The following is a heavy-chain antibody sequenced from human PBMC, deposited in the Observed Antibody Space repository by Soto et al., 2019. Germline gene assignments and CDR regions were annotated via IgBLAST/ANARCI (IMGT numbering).Heavy chain of an antibody. Sequence: QVQLLQSEREVKKPGASVKVSCQASGYTFTDYGIHWVRQAPGQGLEWMGWISTYNINANEARNFQGRLTMTKDTSTEEASMKLTSLNRDDTAVYYCRQADVSHCGSYAAAPIWGQGNMVNLPS. J-gene: IGHJ3*02. CDR2: ISTYNINA. V-gene: IGHV1-18*01. CDR1: GYTFTDYG. CDR3: RQADVSHCGSYAAAPI. D-gene: IGHD3-16*01.